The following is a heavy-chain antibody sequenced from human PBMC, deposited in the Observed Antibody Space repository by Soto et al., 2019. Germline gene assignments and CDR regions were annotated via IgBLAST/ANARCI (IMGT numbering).Heavy chain of an antibody. J-gene: IGHJ5*02. CDR2: ISGSGGST. Sequence: GGSLRLXCAASGFTFSSYAMSWVRQTPGKGLEWVSAISGSGGSTYYADSVKGRFTISRDNSKNTLYLQMNSLRAEDTAVYYCAKDSSGYDLYNWFDPWGQGTEVTVSS. CDR3: AKDSSGYDLYNWFDP. D-gene: IGHD5-12*01. V-gene: IGHV3-23*01. CDR1: GFTFSSYA.